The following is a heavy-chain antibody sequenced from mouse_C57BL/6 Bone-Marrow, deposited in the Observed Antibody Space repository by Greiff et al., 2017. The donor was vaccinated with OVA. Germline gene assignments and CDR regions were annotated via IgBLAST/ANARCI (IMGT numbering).Heavy chain of an antibody. CDR3: AAYYGKRYFDV. D-gene: IGHD2-10*01. V-gene: IGHV1-50*01. CDR2: IDPSDSYT. J-gene: IGHJ1*03. CDR1: GYTFTSYW. Sequence: QVQLQQPGAELVKPGASVKLSCKASGYTFTSYWMQWVKQRPGQGLEWIGEIDPSDSYTNYNQKFKGKATLTVDTSSSTAYMQLSSLTSEDSAVYYCAAYYGKRYFDVWGTGTTVTVSS.